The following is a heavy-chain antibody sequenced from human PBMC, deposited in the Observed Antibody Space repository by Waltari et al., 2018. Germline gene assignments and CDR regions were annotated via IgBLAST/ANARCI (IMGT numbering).Heavy chain of an antibody. D-gene: IGHD6-6*01. Sequence: QITLKESGPTLVKPTQTLTLTCTFSGFSLSTSGVGVGWIRQPPGKALEWLALIYWNDDKRYSPSLKSRLTITKDTSKNQVVLTMTNMDPVDTATYYCAHSRIDSSSSGLFYYYYYYMDVWGKGTTVTVSS. CDR3: AHSRIDSSSSGLFYYYYYYMDV. CDR2: IYWNDDK. CDR1: GFSLSTSGVG. J-gene: IGHJ6*03. V-gene: IGHV2-5*01.